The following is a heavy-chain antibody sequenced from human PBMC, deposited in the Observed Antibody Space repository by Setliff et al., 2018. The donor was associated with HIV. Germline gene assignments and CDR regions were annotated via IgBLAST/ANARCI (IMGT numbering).Heavy chain of an antibody. D-gene: IGHD2-2*01. V-gene: IGHV3-15*01. J-gene: IGHJ4*02. CDR1: GLPFITSW. CDR2: IKDSANGGTI. Sequence: PGGSLRLSCETSGLPFITSWMTWVRQVPGKGLEWLGRIKDSANGGTIDYAAPVKGRFIISRDDSKNTAFLQMNSLKTEDTAVYYCAADIRNRGFYQPIDHWGQGILVTVSS. CDR3: AADIRNRGFYQPIDH.